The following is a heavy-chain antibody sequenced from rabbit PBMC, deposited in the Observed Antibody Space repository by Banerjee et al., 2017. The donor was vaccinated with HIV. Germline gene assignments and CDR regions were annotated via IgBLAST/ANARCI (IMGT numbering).Heavy chain of an antibody. CDR1: GFSFSNGYV. Sequence: QEQLEESGGDLVKPEGSLTLTCTASGFSFSNGYVMCWVRQAPGKGLEWIACINTISGDTVYATWAKGRFTISKTSSTTVTLQMTSLTAADTATYFCARAGSSSYYGMDLWGPGTLVTVS. CDR3: ARAGSSSYYGMDL. D-gene: IGHD8-1*01. J-gene: IGHJ6*01. CDR2: INTISGDT. V-gene: IGHV1S45*01.